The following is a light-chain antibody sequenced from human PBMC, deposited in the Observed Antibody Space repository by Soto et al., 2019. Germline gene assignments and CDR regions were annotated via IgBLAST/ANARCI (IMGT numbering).Light chain of an antibody. J-gene: IGLJ2*01. V-gene: IGLV6-57*04. Sequence: NFMLTQPHSVSESPGKTVTISCTRSSGSIASNYVQWYQQRPGSAPTTVIYEDNQRPSGVPDRFSGSIDSSSNSASLTISGLKTEDEADYYCQSYDSRNRAHVVFGGGTKLTVL. CDR3: QSYDSRNRAHVV. CDR1: SGSIASNY. CDR2: EDN.